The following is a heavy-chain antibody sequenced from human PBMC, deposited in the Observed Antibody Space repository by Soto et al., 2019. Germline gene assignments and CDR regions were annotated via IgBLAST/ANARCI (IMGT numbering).Heavy chain of an antibody. CDR3: ARAPSGSYPEFDY. CDR1: GGSFSGYY. Sequence: SETLSLTCAVYGGSFSGYYWSWIRQPPGKGLEWIGEINHSGSTNYNPSLKSRVTISVDMSKNQFSLKLSSVTAADTAVYYCARAPSGSYPEFDYWGQGTLVTVSS. D-gene: IGHD1-26*01. V-gene: IGHV4-34*01. J-gene: IGHJ4*02. CDR2: INHSGST.